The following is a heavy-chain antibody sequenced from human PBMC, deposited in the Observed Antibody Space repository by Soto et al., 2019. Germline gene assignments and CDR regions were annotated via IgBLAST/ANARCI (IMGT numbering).Heavy chain of an antibody. V-gene: IGHV4-59*01. J-gene: IGHJ6*02. Sequence: HVQLQESGPGLVKPSETLSLTCTVSGGSISSYYWSWIRQPPGKGLEWIGYIYYSGSTNYNPSLKSRVIISVDTSKNQFSLKLSSVTAAVTAVYYCARVGGLGYYSDSSGYYPYGMDVWGQGTTVTVSS. CDR3: ARVGGLGYYSDSSGYYPYGMDV. D-gene: IGHD3-22*01. CDR1: GGSISSYY. CDR2: IYYSGST.